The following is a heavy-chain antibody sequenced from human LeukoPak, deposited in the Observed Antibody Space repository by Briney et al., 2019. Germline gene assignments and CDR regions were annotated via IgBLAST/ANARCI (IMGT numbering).Heavy chain of an antibody. CDR3: ARQPGSSWSPYYYYGMDV. V-gene: IGHV4-39*01. J-gene: IGHJ6*02. Sequence: SGTLSLTCTVSGGSISSSSYYWGWIRQPPGKGLEWIGSIYYSGSTYYNPSLKSRVTISVDTSKNQFSLKLSSVTAADTAVYYCARQPGSSWSPYYYYGMDVWGQGTTVTVSS. CDR1: GGSISSSSYY. CDR2: IYYSGST. D-gene: IGHD6-13*01.